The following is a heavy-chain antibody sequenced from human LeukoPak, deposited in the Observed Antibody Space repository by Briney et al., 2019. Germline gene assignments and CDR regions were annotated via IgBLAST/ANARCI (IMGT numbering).Heavy chain of an antibody. CDR2: IYYSGST. J-gene: IGHJ6*03. CDR3: ARKAVGATANYYYYYYMDV. V-gene: IGHV4-59*01. Sequence: SETLSLTCTVSGASITSYYWSWIRQPPGKGLEWIGYIYYSGSTNYNPSLKSRVTISVDTSKNQFSLKLSSVTAADTAVYYCARKAVGATANYYYYYYMDVWGKGTTVTISS. D-gene: IGHD1-26*01. CDR1: GASITSYY.